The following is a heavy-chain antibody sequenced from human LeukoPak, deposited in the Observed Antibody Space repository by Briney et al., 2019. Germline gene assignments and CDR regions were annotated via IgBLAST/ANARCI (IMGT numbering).Heavy chain of an antibody. CDR3: ARDRLMYSGSYPFDY. J-gene: IGHJ4*02. CDR2: ISSSSSTI. Sequence: GGSLRLSCAASGFTFSSYSMNWVRQVPGKGLEWVSYISSSSSTIYYADSVKGRFTISRDNAKNSLYLQMNSLRAEDTAIYYCARDRLMYSGSYPFDYWGQGTLVTVSS. V-gene: IGHV3-48*01. D-gene: IGHD1-26*01. CDR1: GFTFSSYS.